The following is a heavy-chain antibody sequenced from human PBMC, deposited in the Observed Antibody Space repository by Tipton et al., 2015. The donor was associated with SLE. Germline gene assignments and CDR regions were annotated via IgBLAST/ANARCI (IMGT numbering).Heavy chain of an antibody. CDR2: IHYSGST. J-gene: IGHJ4*02. CDR3: ARRDNFWGSYRRAHPYFDL. D-gene: IGHD3-16*02. Sequence: TLSLTCTVSGGSISSKNYYWGWIRQPPGKGLEWIGSIHYSGSTYDNPSLKSRVTISVDTSQTQFSLKLTSVTAADTAVYYCARRDNFWGSYRRAHPYFDLWGQGALVTVSS. V-gene: IGHV4-39*07. CDR1: GGSISSKNYY.